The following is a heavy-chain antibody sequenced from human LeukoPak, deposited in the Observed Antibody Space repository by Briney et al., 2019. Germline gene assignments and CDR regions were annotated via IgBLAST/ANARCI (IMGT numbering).Heavy chain of an antibody. Sequence: GGSLRLSCAASGFTFSSYAMSWVRQAPGKGLEWVSAISGSGGSTYYADSVKGRFTISRDNSKNTLYLQMNSLRAEDTAVYYCATDYDTRVTAILPYYFDYWGQGTLVTVSS. CDR1: GFTFSSYA. V-gene: IGHV3-23*01. D-gene: IGHD2-21*02. CDR2: ISGSGGST. J-gene: IGHJ4*02. CDR3: ATDYDTRVTAILPYYFDY.